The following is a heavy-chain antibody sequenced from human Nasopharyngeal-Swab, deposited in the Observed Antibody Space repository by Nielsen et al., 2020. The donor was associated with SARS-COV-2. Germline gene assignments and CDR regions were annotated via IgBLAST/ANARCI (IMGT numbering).Heavy chain of an antibody. V-gene: IGHV4-59*13. CDR1: GGSISSYY. CDR2: IYYSGST. D-gene: IGHD4-17*01. Sequence: SETLSLTCTVSGGSISSYYLSWIRQPPGKGLEWIGYIYYSGSTNYNPSLKSRVTISVDTSKNQFSLKLSSVTAADTAVYYCARDSVYYGDYQPYYGMDVWGQGTTVTVSS. CDR3: ARDSVYYGDYQPYYGMDV. J-gene: IGHJ6*02.